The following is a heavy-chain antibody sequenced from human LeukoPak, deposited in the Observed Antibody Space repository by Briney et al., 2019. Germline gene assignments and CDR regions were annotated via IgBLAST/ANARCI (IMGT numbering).Heavy chain of an antibody. CDR3: ARVVTMIVVVITYYFDY. Sequence: PGGSLRLSCAASGFTFSDTWMHWVRQVPGEGLVWVSRIRSDGSDTRYAESVKGRFTISRDNSKNTLYLQMNSLRAEDTAVYYCARVVTMIVVVITYYFDYWGQGTLVTVSS. V-gene: IGHV3-74*01. J-gene: IGHJ4*02. CDR1: GFTFSDTW. D-gene: IGHD3-22*01. CDR2: IRSDGSDT.